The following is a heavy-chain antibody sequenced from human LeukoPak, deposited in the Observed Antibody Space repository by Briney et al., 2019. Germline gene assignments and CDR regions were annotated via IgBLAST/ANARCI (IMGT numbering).Heavy chain of an antibody. CDR2: IFYSGTT. CDR3: ARVGYTYGSIDD. D-gene: IGHD5-18*01. V-gene: IGHV4-39*07. J-gene: IGHJ4*02. Sequence: SETLSLSCTVSGGSITSSSYYWGWIRQPPGKGLEWIGHIFYSGTTYYNPSLKSRVTISIDTSKIQFSLTLSSVTAADTAVYYCARVGYTYGSIDDWGQGTLVTVSS. CDR1: GGSITSSSYY.